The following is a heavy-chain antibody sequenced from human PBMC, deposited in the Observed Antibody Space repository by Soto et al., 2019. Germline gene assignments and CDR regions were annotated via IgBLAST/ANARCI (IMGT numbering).Heavy chain of an antibody. CDR2: ISAYNGNT. CDR3: ARDVGYSSSWYFDY. CDR1: GYTFTSYG. D-gene: IGHD6-13*01. Sequence: ASVKVSCEASGYTFTSYGISWVRQAPGQGLEWMGWISAYNGNTNYAQKLQGRVTMTTDTSTSTAYMELRSLRSDDTAVYYCARDVGYSSSWYFDYWGQGTLVTVSS. J-gene: IGHJ4*02. V-gene: IGHV1-18*01.